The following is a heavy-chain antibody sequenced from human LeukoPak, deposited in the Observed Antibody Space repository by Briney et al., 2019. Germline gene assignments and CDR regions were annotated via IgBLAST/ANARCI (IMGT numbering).Heavy chain of an antibody. V-gene: IGHV3-48*01. CDR1: GFTFSSYS. D-gene: IGHD3-10*01. J-gene: IGHJ4*02. Sequence: PGGSLRLSCAASGFTFSSYSMNWVRQAPGKGLEWVSYISSSSSTICYADSVKGRFTISRDNAKNSLYLQMNSLRAEDTAVYYCARDGITMVRGVIIGLFGYWGQGTLVTVSS. CDR2: ISSSSSTI. CDR3: ARDGITMVRGVIIGLFGY.